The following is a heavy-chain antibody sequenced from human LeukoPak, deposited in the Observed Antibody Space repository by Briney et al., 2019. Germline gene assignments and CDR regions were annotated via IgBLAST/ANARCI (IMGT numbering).Heavy chain of an antibody. V-gene: IGHV1-69*06. J-gene: IGHJ5*02. D-gene: IGHD2-15*01. Sequence: SVKVSCKASGGTFSSYAISWVRQAPGQGLEWMGRIIPIFGTANYAQKFQGRVTITADKSTSTAYMELSSLRSEDTAVYYRARESSGVAATQDWFDPWGQGTLVTVSS. CDR1: GGTFSSYA. CDR2: IIPIFGTA. CDR3: ARESSGVAATQDWFDP.